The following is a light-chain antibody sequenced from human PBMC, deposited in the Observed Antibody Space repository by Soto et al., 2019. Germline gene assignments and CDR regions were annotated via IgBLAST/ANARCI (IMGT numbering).Light chain of an antibody. Sequence: EVVLTQSPGTLSLSPGERATLSCRASQAVISTYLAWYQQKPGQAPRLLIYGGSDRATGIPDRFSGSGSGTDFTLTISRLEPEDFAVYYCQLYGNSMYTFGQGTKLEIK. V-gene: IGKV3-20*01. CDR3: QLYGNSMYT. CDR1: QAVISTY. J-gene: IGKJ2*01. CDR2: GGS.